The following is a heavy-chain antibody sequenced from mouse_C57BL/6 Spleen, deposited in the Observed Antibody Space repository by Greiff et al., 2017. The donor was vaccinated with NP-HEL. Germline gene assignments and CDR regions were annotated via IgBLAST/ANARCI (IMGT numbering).Heavy chain of an antibody. D-gene: IGHD2-3*01. V-gene: IGHV1-39*01. CDR1: GYSFTDYN. CDR3: ARWLLEGDYFDY. J-gene: IGHJ2*01. Sequence: VHVKQSGPELVKPGASVKISCKASGYSFTDYNMNWVKQSNGKSLEWIGVINPNYGTTSYNQKFKGKATLTVDQSSSTAYMQLNSLTSEDSAVYYCARWLLEGDYFDYWGQGTTLTVSS. CDR2: INPNYGTT.